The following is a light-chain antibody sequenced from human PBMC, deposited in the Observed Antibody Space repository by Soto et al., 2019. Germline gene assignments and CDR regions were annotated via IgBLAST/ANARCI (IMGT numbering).Light chain of an antibody. CDR2: TAS. CDR3: QQLNFYPIT. V-gene: IGKV1-9*01. Sequence: DIQLTQSPSFLSASVGDRVTITCRASQGISSDLAWYQQKPGKAPNLLIYTASTLQTGVPSRFSGSGSGTEFTLTISSLQPEDFATYYCQQLNFYPITFGQRTRLEIK. CDR1: QGISSD. J-gene: IGKJ5*01.